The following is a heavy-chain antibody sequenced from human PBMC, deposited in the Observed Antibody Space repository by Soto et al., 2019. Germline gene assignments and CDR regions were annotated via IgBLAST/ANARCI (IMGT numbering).Heavy chain of an antibody. J-gene: IGHJ4*02. D-gene: IGHD4-17*01. CDR1: GGSISSSNYY. Sequence: QLQLRESGPGLVKPSETLSLTCTVSGGSISSSNYYWDWIRQPPGKGLEWIGSINYSGDTYYNPSLKSRVTISVETSKNQFSLKLSSVTAADTAVYYCARLRRPFEHWGQGTLVTVSS. V-gene: IGHV4-39*01. CDR3: ARLRRPFEH. CDR2: INYSGDT.